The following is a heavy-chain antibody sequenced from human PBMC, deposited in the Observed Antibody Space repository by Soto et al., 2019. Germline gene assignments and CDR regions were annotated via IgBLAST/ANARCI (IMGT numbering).Heavy chain of an antibody. CDR1: GYTFTSYG. D-gene: IGHD3-3*01. CDR3: ARGRGTGPTYYDFWSGYYTPLLYYFDY. Sequence: RASVKVSCKASGYTFTSYGISWVRQAPGQGLEWMGWISAYNGNTNYAQKLQGRVTMTTDTSTSTAYMELRSLRSDDTAVYYCARGRGTGPTYYDFWSGYYTPLLYYFDYWGQGTLVTVSS. CDR2: ISAYNGNT. V-gene: IGHV1-18*01. J-gene: IGHJ4*02.